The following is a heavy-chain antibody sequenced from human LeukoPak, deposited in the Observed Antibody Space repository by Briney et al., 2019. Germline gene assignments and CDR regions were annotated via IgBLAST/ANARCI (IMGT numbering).Heavy chain of an antibody. V-gene: IGHV4-31*03. Sequence: SETLSLTCTVSGGSISSGGYYWRWIRQHPGKGLEWIGYIYYSGSTYYNPSLKRRVTISVDTSKNQFSLKLSSVTAADTAVYYCAREPVGYCSSTSCYSWIDYWGQGTLVTVSS. CDR2: IYYSGST. D-gene: IGHD2-2*01. CDR3: AREPVGYCSSTSCYSWIDY. CDR1: GGSISSGGYY. J-gene: IGHJ4*02.